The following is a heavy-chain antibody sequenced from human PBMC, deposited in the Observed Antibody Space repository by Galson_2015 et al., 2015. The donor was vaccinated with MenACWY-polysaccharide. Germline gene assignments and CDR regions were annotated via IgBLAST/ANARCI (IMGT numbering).Heavy chain of an antibody. J-gene: IGHJ6*02. CDR3: ARPGYCSSTICTGHMDV. CDR1: GASFSNYY. Sequence: ETLSLTCAVYGASFSNYYWNWIRQAPGKGLEWIGEIDFRGRTRYNPSLKSRVTISVDTSTHQFSLHVRSVTAADTAVYFCARPGYCSSTICTGHMDVWGQGTTVTVSS. CDR2: IDFRGRT. V-gene: IGHV4-34*01. D-gene: IGHD2-2*01.